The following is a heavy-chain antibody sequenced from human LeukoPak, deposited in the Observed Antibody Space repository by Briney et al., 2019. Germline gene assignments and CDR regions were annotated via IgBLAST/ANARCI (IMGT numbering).Heavy chain of an antibody. Sequence: PGGSLRLSCAASGFTFDDYAMHWVRQAPGKGLEWVSGISWNSGSIGYADSVKGRFTISRDNAKNSLYLQMNSLRAEDTALYYCARGGELFFDYWGQGTLVTVSS. CDR3: ARGGELFFDY. D-gene: IGHD3-10*01. V-gene: IGHV3-9*01. J-gene: IGHJ4*02. CDR1: GFTFDDYA. CDR2: ISWNSGSI.